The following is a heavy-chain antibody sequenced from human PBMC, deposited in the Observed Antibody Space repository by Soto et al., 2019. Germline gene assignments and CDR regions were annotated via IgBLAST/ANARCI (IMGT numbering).Heavy chain of an antibody. J-gene: IGHJ4*02. Sequence: GGSLRLSCAASGFTFSTYGIHWVRQAPGKGLEWVSYISPGSTTIHYADSVKGRFTFSRDDAKNSLDLQMNSLRAEDSAVYYCARDWSYALDYWGQGTLVTVSS. V-gene: IGHV3-48*01. D-gene: IGHD3-10*01. CDR2: ISPGSTTI. CDR1: GFTFSTYG. CDR3: ARDWSYALDY.